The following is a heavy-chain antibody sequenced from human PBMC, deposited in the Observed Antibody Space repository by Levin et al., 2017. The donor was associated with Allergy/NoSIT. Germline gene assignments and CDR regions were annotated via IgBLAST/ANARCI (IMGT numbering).Heavy chain of an antibody. CDR2: IDWDDEK. D-gene: IGHD5-18*01. Sequence: ASGPTLVKPTGTLTLTCTFSGFSLNTDGMRVAWIRQPPGKALEWLARIDWDDEKFYRPSLETRLTVSKDTSGSQVVLTMTNMDPVDTGTYYCARMGVDTDMDPYRRFYDFWGQGTLVAVSS. CDR3: ARMGVDTDMDPYRRFYDF. J-gene: IGHJ4*02. V-gene: IGHV2-70*17. CDR1: GFSLNTDGMR.